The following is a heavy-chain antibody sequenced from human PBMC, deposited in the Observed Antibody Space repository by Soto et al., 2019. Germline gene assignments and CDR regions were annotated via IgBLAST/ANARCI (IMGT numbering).Heavy chain of an antibody. J-gene: IGHJ3*02. D-gene: IGHD2-15*01. CDR1: GFTFSSYA. CDR2: ISGSDGSK. Sequence: EVQLLEYGGGLVQPGGSLRLSCAASGFTFSSYAMSWVRQASGKGLEWVSAISGSDGSKYYADSVMGRFTISRDNSQNTLYLQMNGLRAEDTAVYYCAKEIGDVVVVVAAAPTAFEIWGQGKMLTVSS. V-gene: IGHV3-23*01. CDR3: AKEIGDVVVVVAAAPTAFEI.